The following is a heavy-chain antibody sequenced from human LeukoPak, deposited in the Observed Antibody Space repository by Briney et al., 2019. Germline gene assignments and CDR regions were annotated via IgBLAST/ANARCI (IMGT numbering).Heavy chain of an antibody. V-gene: IGHV4-34*01. CDR2: INHSGST. Sequence: SETLSLTCAVYGGSFSGYYWSWIRQPPGKGLEWIGEINHSGSTNYDPSLKSRVTISVDTSKNQFSLKLSSVTAADTAVYYCARPRYSGYGLDYWGQGTLVTVSS. CDR1: GGSFSGYY. J-gene: IGHJ4*02. D-gene: IGHD5-12*01. CDR3: ARPRYSGYGLDY.